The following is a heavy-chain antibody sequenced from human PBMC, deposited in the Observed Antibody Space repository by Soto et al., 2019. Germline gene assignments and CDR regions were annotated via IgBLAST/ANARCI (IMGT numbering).Heavy chain of an antibody. J-gene: IGHJ5*02. CDR1: GGSISSYY. CDR2: IYYSGST. Sequence: ASETLSLTCTVSGGSISSYYWIWIRQPPGKGLEWIGYIYYSGSTNYNPSLKSRVTISVDTSKNQFSLKLSSVTAADTAVYYCARDSSSWSFEPWGQGTLVTVSS. V-gene: IGHV4-59*12. CDR3: ARDSSSWSFEP. D-gene: IGHD6-13*01.